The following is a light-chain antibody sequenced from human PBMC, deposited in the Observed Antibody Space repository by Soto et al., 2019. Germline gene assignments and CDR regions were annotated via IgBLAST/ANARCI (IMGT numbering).Light chain of an antibody. J-gene: IGKJ1*01. V-gene: IGKV1-8*01. CDR2: AAS. CDR3: QQYYSYPPT. CDR1: QGISSY. Sequence: AIRMTQSPSSLSASTGDRVTITCRASQGISSYLAWYQQKPGKAPKLLIYAASTLQSGFPSRFSGSGSGTDFTLTISCLQSEDFATYYCQQYYSYPPTFGQGTKV.